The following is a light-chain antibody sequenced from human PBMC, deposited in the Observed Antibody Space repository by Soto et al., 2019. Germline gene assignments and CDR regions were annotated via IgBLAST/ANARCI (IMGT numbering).Light chain of an antibody. V-gene: IGLV1-40*01. Sequence: QPVLTQPPSVSEAPGQRVTISCTGSSSNIGAGYEAHWYQQVPGTAPKLLIYENNNRPSGVPDRFSGSKSGTSASLAITGLQAEDEAEYDCQSYDSSLSGYVFGTGTKLTVL. CDR1: SSNIGAGYE. CDR3: QSYDSSLSGYV. J-gene: IGLJ1*01. CDR2: ENN.